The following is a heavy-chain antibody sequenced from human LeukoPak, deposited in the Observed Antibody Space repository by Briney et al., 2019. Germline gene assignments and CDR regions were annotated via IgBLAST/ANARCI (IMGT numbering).Heavy chain of an antibody. CDR2: IYYSGST. V-gene: IGHV4-59*01. J-gene: IGHJ4*02. D-gene: IGHD5-24*01. CDR1: GVSISSYY. Sequence: SETLSLTCTVSGVSISSYYWSWIRQPPGKGLEWIGYIYYSGSTNYNPSLKSRVTISVDTSKNQFSLKLSSVTAADTAVYYCATSTDGYKPLDYWGQGTLVTVSS. CDR3: ATSTDGYKPLDY.